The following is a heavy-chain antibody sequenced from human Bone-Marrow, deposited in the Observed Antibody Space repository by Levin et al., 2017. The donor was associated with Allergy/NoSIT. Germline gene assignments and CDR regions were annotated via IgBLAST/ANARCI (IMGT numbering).Heavy chain of an antibody. Sequence: PGGSLRLSCAASGFTFSSYSMNWVRQAPGKGLEWVSSISSSSSYIYYADSVKGRFTISRDNAKNSLYLQMNSLRAEDTAVYYCARAECLRGIAARPYYYGMDGWGQGTTVTVSS. CDR1: GFTFSSYS. V-gene: IGHV3-21*01. CDR3: ARAECLRGIAARPYYYGMDG. CDR2: ISSSSSYI. J-gene: IGHJ6*02. D-gene: IGHD6-6*01.